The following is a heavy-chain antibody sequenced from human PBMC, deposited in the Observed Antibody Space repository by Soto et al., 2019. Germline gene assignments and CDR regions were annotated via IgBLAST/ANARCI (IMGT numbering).Heavy chain of an antibody. D-gene: IGHD2-21*02. J-gene: IGHJ5*02. V-gene: IGHV1-46*03. CDR3: ARGGIVVVTAARGWFGP. Sequence: QVQLVQSGAEVKKPGASVKVSCKASGYTFTSYYMHWVRQAPGQGLEWMGIINPSGGSTSYAQKFQGRVTMSRGTPTSTVYMELSSLRSEDTAVYYCARGGIVVVTAARGWFGPWGQGTLVTVSS. CDR2: INPSGGST. CDR1: GYTFTSYY.